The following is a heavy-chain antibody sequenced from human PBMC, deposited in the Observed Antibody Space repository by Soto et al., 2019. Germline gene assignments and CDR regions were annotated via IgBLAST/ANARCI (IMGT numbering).Heavy chain of an antibody. CDR1: GYTFANYA. CDR2: INAGNGNT. J-gene: IGHJ4*02. D-gene: IGHD2-21*02. V-gene: IGHV1-3*01. CDR3: ARSIVVVTALDY. Sequence: ASVKVSCKASGYTFANYAIDWVRQAPGQRLEWMGWINAGNGNTKYSQKFQGRVTITRDTSASTAYMELSSLRSEDTAVYYCARSIVVVTALDYWGQGTLVTVSS.